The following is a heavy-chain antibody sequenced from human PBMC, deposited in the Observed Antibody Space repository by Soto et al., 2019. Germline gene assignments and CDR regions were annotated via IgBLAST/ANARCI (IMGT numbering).Heavy chain of an antibody. CDR1: GASIRSNNR. Sequence: QVQLQESGPGLVKPSGALSLTCAVSGASIRSNNRWSWVRQPPGKGLEWIGEIFHSGSTNYNPSLKTRVTISVDNSKNQFSLKVTSVTAADTAVYYCARVYSGSYFDSWGQGTLVTVSS. D-gene: IGHD1-26*01. CDR2: IFHSGST. CDR3: ARVYSGSYFDS. V-gene: IGHV4-4*02. J-gene: IGHJ4*02.